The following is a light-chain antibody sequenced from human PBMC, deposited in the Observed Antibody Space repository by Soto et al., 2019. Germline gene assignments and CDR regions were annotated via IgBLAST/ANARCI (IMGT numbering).Light chain of an antibody. CDR3: AAWDDSLSGYV. CDR2: RNN. V-gene: IGLV1-47*01. J-gene: IGLJ1*01. Sequence: QSVLTQPPSGSGTPGRRVTISCSGSSSNIGSNYVYWYQQLPGTAPKLLIYRNNQRPSGVPDRFSGSKSGTSASLAISGLRSEDEADYYCAAWDDSLSGYVFGTGTKVTVL. CDR1: SSNIGSNY.